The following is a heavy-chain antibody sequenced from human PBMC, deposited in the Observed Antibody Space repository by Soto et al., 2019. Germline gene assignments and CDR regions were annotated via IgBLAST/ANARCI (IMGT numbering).Heavy chain of an antibody. V-gene: IGHV3-48*01. CDR2: ISSSSSTI. Sequence: EVQLVESGGGLVQPGGSLRLSCAASGFTFSSYSMNWVRQAPGKGLEWVSYISSSSSTIYYADSVKGRFTISRDNAKNSRYLQMNRLRAEETAVYYCRRHPERIAEIGWFDAWGQGTLVTVSS. CDR3: RRHPERIAEIGWFDA. J-gene: IGHJ5*02. CDR1: GFTFSSYS. D-gene: IGHD6-13*01.